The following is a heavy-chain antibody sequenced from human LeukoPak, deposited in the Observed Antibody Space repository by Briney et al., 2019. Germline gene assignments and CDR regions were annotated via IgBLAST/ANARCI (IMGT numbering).Heavy chain of an antibody. V-gene: IGHV3-30-3*01. CDR3: ARADYYDSSGFLDY. CDR1: GFTFSSYA. D-gene: IGHD3-22*01. CDR2: ISYDGSNK. Sequence: LPGRSLRLSCAASGFTFSSYAMHWVRQAPGKGLEWVAVISYDGSNKYYADSVKGRFTISRDNSKNTLYLQMNSLRAEDTAVYYCARADYYDSSGFLDYWGQGTLVTVSS. J-gene: IGHJ4*02.